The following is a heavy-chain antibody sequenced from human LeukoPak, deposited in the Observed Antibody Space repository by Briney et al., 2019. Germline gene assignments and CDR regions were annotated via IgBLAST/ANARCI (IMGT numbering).Heavy chain of an antibody. V-gene: IGHV3-23*01. CDR3: ANQRLYQLLGAPLVY. J-gene: IGHJ4*02. CDR2: ISGSGGST. Sequence: GGSLRLSCAASGFTFSSYAMSWVRQAPGKGLEWVSAISGSGGSTYYADSVKGRFTISRDNSKNTLYLQMNSLRAEDTAVYYCANQRLYQLLGAPLVYWGQGTLVTVSS. D-gene: IGHD2-2*01. CDR1: GFTFSSYA.